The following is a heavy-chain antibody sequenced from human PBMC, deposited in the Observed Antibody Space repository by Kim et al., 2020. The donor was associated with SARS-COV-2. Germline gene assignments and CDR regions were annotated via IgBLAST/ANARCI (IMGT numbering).Heavy chain of an antibody. CDR2: ISSSSSYI. V-gene: IGHV3-21*01. CDR1: GFTFSSYS. D-gene: IGHD6-6*01. J-gene: IGHJ6*02. CDR3: ARDWDELSSSSSYYYYGMDV. Sequence: GGSLRLSCAASGFTFSSYSMNWVRQAPGKGLEWVSSISSSSSYIYYADSVKGRFTISRDNAKNSLYLQMNSLRAEDTAVYYCARDWDELSSSSSYYYYGMDVWGQGTTVTVSS.